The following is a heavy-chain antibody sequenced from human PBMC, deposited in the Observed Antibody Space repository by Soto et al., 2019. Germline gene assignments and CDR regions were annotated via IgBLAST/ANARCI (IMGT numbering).Heavy chain of an antibody. CDR2: IYYSGST. V-gene: IGHV4-34*09. J-gene: IGHJ5*02. CDR1: GGSFSGYY. Sequence: PSETLSLTCAVYGGSFSGYYWSWIRQPPGKGLEWMGEIYYSGSTYYNPSLKSRVTISVDTSQNQFSLKLSSVTAADTAVYYCARAPSGITYYDFWSGRSKNNWFDPWGQGTLVTVSS. CDR3: ARAPSGITYYDFWSGRSKNNWFDP. D-gene: IGHD3-3*01.